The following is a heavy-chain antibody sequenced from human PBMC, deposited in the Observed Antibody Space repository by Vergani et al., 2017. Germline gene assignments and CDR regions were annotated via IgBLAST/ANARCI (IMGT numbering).Heavy chain of an antibody. D-gene: IGHD3-22*01. V-gene: IGHV4-39*07. CDR1: GGSISSSSYY. J-gene: IGHJ4*02. Sequence: QLQLQESGPGLVKPSETLSLTCTVSGGSISSSSYYWGWIRQPPGKGLEWIGSIYYSGCTYYNPSLKSRVTISVDTSKNQFSLKLSSVTAADTAVYYCARDGYYDSSGRTFDYWGQGTLVTVSS. CDR2: IYYSGCT. CDR3: ARDGYYDSSGRTFDY.